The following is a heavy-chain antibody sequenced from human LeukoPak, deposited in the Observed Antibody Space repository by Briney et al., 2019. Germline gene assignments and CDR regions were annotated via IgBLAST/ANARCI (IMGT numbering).Heavy chain of an antibody. CDR2: IYYSGST. CDR3: ARQDYDFASFDY. Sequence: SETLSLTCTVSGGSISSSSYYWGWIRQPPGKGLEWIGSIYYSGSTYYNPSLKSRVTIPVDMSKNQFSLKLSSVTAADTAVYYCARQDYDFASFDYWGQGTLVTVSS. CDR1: GGSISSSSYY. V-gene: IGHV4-39*01. J-gene: IGHJ4*02. D-gene: IGHD3-3*01.